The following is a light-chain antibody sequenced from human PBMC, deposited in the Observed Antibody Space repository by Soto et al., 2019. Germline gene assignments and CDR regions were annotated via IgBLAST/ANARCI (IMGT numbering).Light chain of an antibody. CDR2: GAY. J-gene: IGKJ4*01. CDR1: QSVSSATY. V-gene: IGKV3-20*01. CDR3: QQYGDSPLT. Sequence: EIVLTQSPGTLSLSPGERATLSCRASQSVSSATYLAWYQQKPGQAPRLLIYGAYSRAAGIPDRFSGSGSGTDFTLTISRLEPEDFAVYYCQQYGDSPLTFGGGTKVE.